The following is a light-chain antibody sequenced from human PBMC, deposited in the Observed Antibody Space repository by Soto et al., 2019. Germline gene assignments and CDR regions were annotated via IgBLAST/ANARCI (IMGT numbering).Light chain of an antibody. Sequence: LTQSPGTVSLSTGERATLSCRASQSVSSSYLAWYQQKPGQAPRLLIYGASSRVTVIPDRFSGSGSGTDFTLTITRLEPEDFAVYYCQQYGSSPWTFGQGTMVDVK. J-gene: IGKJ1*01. CDR2: GAS. V-gene: IGKV3-20*01. CDR3: QQYGSSPWT. CDR1: QSVSSSY.